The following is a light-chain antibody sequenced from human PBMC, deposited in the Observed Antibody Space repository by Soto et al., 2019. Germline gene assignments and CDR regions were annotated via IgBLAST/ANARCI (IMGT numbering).Light chain of an antibody. CDR1: QSVNSN. V-gene: IGKV3-15*01. CDR2: GAS. CDR3: QQYSKWPLT. Sequence: EILMTQSPATLSVSPGERATLSCRASQSVNSNLAWYQQKPGQAPRLLIYGASTRATGIPARFSGSGSGTECILTISSLQSEDFEVYYCQQYSKWPLTFGGGTKVDIK. J-gene: IGKJ4*01.